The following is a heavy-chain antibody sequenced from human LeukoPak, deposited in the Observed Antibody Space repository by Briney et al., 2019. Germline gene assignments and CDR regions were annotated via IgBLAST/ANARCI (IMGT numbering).Heavy chain of an antibody. CDR2: IYYSGST. D-gene: IGHD2-21*02. CDR1: GGSISSGDYY. V-gene: IGHV4-30-4*01. CDR3: ARVRSAYCGGDCHHIDY. J-gene: IGHJ4*02. Sequence: SETLSLTCTVSGGSISSGDYYWSWIRLPPGKGLEWIGYIYYSGSTYYNPSLKSRVTISVDTSKNQFSLKLSSVTAADTAVYYCARVRSAYCGGDCHHIDYWGQGTLVTVSS.